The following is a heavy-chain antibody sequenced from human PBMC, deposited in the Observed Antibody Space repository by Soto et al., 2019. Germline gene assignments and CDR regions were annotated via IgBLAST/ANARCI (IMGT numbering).Heavy chain of an antibody. V-gene: IGHV4-39*02. CDR2: IYYSGST. D-gene: IGHD3-9*01. Sequence: QLQLQESGPGLVKPSETLSLTCTVSGGSISSSSYYWGWIRQPPGKGLEWIGSIYYSGSTYYNPSLKSRVTISVDTSKNQFSLKLSSVTAADTAVYNCAGENYDILTGYSKAGMDVWGQGTTVTVSS. CDR3: AGENYDILTGYSKAGMDV. J-gene: IGHJ6*02. CDR1: GGSISSSSYY.